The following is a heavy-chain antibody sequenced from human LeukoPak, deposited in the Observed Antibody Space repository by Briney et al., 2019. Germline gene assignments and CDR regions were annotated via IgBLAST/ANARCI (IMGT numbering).Heavy chain of an antibody. CDR3: AKASGSSWLKGGFDP. J-gene: IGHJ5*02. V-gene: IGHV3-23*01. CDR2: ISGSGGST. CDR1: GFTFSSYA. Sequence: GGSLRLSCAASGFTFSSYAMSWVRQAPGKGLEWVSAISGSGGSTYYADSVKGRFTISRDNSKNTLYLQMNSLRAEDTAVYYCAKASGSSWLKGGFDPWGQGTLVTVSS. D-gene: IGHD6-13*01.